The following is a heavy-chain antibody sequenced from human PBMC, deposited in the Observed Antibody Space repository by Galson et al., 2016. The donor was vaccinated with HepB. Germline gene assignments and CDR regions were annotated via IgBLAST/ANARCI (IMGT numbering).Heavy chain of an antibody. CDR2: INHSGST. CDR3: ARGRTYYEFWSGKSQPFDY. D-gene: IGHD3-3*01. V-gene: IGHV4-34*01. J-gene: IGHJ4*02. CDR1: GGSFSGYY. Sequence: SETLSLTCVVYGGSFSGYYWSWIRQPPGKGLEWIGEINHSGSTNYNPSLKSRVTISVDTSKNQFSLKLSSVTTADTAVYYCARGRTYYEFWSGKSQPFDYWGQGTLVTVSS.